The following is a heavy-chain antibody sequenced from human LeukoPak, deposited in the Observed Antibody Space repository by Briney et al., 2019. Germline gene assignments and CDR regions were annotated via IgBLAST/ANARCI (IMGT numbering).Heavy chain of an antibody. V-gene: IGHV3-11*01. CDR2: ISSSGSTT. D-gene: IGHD3-22*01. J-gene: IGHJ4*02. CDR3: ARQKYSYDSSGLDY. CDR1: GFTFSDYY. Sequence: GGSLRLSCAASGFTFSDYYMSWIRQAPGKGLEWVSHISSSGSTTYYADSVKGRFTISRDNTRNSLYLQMNSLRAEDTGVYYCARQKYSYDSSGLDYWGQGTLVTVSS.